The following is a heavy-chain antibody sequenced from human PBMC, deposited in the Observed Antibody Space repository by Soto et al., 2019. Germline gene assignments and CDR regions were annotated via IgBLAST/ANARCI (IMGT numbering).Heavy chain of an antibody. CDR3: ARDPLWGTAMVLWYFDL. J-gene: IGHJ2*01. CDR2: ISYDGSNK. D-gene: IGHD5-18*01. Sequence: PGGSLRLSCAASGFTFSSYAMHWFRQAPGKGLEWVAVISYDGSNKYYADSVKGRFTISRDNSKNTLYLQMNSLRAEDTAVYYCARDPLWGTAMVLWYFDLWGRGTLVTVSS. V-gene: IGHV3-30-3*01. CDR1: GFTFSSYA.